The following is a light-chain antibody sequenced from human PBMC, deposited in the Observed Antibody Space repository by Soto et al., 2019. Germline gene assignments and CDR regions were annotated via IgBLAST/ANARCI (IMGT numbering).Light chain of an antibody. CDR3: QQYNNWPPAWT. CDR1: QSVTNS. CDR2: GAT. V-gene: IGKV3-15*01. Sequence: EIVLAQSPGTLSLSPGERATLSCRASQSVTNSFLAWYQQKPGQAPRLLIHGATTRATGIPARFSGSGSGTEFTLTISSLQSEDFAVYYCQQYNNWPPAWTFGQGTKVDIK. J-gene: IGKJ1*01.